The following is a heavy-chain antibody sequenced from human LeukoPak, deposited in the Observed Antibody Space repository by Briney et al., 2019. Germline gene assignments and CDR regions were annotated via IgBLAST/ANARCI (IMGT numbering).Heavy chain of an antibody. D-gene: IGHD5-18*01. CDR1: GFTFSDYY. J-gene: IGHJ4*02. CDR2: ISGSGGST. CDR3: AKDRTAMANDY. V-gene: IGHV3-23*01. Sequence: GGSLRLSCAASGFTFSDYYLSWVRQAPGKGLEWVSAISGSGGSTYYADSVRGRFTISRDNSKNTLYLQMNSLRAEDTAVYYCAKDRTAMANDYWGQGTLVTVSS.